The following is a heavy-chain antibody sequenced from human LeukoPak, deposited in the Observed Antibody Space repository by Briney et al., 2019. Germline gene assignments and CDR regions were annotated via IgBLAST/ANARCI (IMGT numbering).Heavy chain of an antibody. Sequence: GGSLRLSCAASGFTFSSYGMHWVRQAPGKGLEWVAVISYDGSNKYYADSVKGRFTISRDNSKNTLYLQMNGLRAEDTAVYYCARDKRAAAGQFDYWGQGTLVTVSS. CDR2: ISYDGSNK. D-gene: IGHD6-13*01. V-gene: IGHV3-30*19. J-gene: IGHJ4*02. CDR1: GFTFSSYG. CDR3: ARDKRAAAGQFDY.